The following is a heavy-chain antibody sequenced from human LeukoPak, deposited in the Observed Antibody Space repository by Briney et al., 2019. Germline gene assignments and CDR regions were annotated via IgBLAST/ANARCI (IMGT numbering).Heavy chain of an antibody. CDR2: MNPSSGDT. Sequence: GASVRVSCKASGYTFTSFDINWVRQATGQGPEWMGWMNPSSGDTGYAQKFQGRVTFTRDTSTNTAYMELSSLRAEDTAVYYCARDYAFDIWGQGIMVTVSS. J-gene: IGHJ3*02. CDR1: GYTFTSFD. CDR3: ARDYAFDI. V-gene: IGHV1-8*03.